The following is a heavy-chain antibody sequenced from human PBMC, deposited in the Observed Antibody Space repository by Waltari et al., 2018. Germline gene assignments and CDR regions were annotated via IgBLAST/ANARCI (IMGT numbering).Heavy chain of an antibody. J-gene: IGHJ4*02. CDR2: INHSGST. D-gene: IGHD5-12*01. CDR3: ARMRLRGYFDY. Sequence: QVQLQQWGAGLLKPSETLSLTCAVYGGSFSGYSWSWIRQPPGKGLEWIGEINHSGSTNYNPSLKSRVTISVDTSKNQFSLKLSSVTAADTAVYYCARMRLRGYFDYWGQGTLVTVSS. CDR1: GGSFSGYS. V-gene: IGHV4-34*01.